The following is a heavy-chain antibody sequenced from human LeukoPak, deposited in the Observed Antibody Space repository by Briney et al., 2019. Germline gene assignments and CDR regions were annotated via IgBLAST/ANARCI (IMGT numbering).Heavy chain of an antibody. Sequence: PGGSLRLSCAASGFTFSSYAMHWVRQAPGKGLEWVAVISYDGSNKYYADSVKGRFTISRDNSKNTLYLQMNSLRAEDTAVYYCSSYDSSGGDYWGQGTLVTVSS. CDR2: ISYDGSNK. J-gene: IGHJ4*02. CDR3: SSYDSSGGDY. CDR1: GFTFSSYA. V-gene: IGHV3-30-3*01. D-gene: IGHD3-22*01.